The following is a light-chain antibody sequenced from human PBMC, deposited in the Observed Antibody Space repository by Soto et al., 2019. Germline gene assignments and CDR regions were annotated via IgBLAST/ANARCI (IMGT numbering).Light chain of an antibody. CDR3: QQYNNWPRT. V-gene: IGKV3-15*01. CDR2: GAA. Sequence: EIVMTQSPVIISVSPMERANLSCRASQSGGTNLAWYQQKPGQAPRLLISGAATRATGIPARFSGRGSGTEFTLTVSSLQSEDFAVYYCQQYNNWPRTFGQGPKGAI. CDR1: QSGGTN. J-gene: IGKJ1*01.